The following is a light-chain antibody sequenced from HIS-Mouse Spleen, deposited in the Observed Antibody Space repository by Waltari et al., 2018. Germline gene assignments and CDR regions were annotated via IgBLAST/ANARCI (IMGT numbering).Light chain of an antibody. V-gene: IGLV3-21*02. CDR1: NIGSKS. CDR2: DDS. CDR3: QVWDSSSDPSYV. Sequence: SYVLTQPPSVSVAPGQTARITCGGNNIGSKSVHWYQQKPGQAPVLVVYDDSDRPSGIPGRLSGSNSGNTATLTISRVEAGDEADYYCQVWDSSSDPSYVFGTGTKVTVL. J-gene: IGLJ1*01.